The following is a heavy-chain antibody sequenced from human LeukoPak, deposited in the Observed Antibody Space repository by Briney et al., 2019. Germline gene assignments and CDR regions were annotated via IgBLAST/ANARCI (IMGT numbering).Heavy chain of an antibody. CDR2: MSYDGSNK. D-gene: IGHD3-10*01. CDR3: ARGAMVPH. CDR1: GFTFSSYA. V-gene: IGHV3-30*04. J-gene: IGHJ4*02. Sequence: PGGSLRLSCAASGFTFSSYAMHWVRQAPGKGLEWVAVMSYDGSNKYYADSVKGRFTISRDNSKNTLYLQMNSLRAEDTAVYYCARGAMVPHWGQGTLVTVSS.